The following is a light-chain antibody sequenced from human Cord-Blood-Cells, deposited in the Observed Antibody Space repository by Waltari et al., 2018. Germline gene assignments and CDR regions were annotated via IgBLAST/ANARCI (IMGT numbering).Light chain of an antibody. V-gene: IGLV1-44*01. Sequence: QSVLTQQPSASGTPGQRVTISCSGSSSNTGSNTVNWYQQRPGTAPKLLIYSNNQRPAGVPDRFSGSKSGTSASLAISGLQSEDEADYYCAAWDDSLNGWVFGGGTKLTVL. J-gene: IGLJ3*02. CDR1: SSNTGSNT. CDR3: AAWDDSLNGWV. CDR2: SNN.